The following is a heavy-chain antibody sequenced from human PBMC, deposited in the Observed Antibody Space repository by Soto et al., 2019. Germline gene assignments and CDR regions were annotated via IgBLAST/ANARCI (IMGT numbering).Heavy chain of an antibody. CDR1: GYTFTSYG. CDR2: ISGYDGRT. CDR3: AREGDVPYYYYGMDV. Sequence: QVHLVQSGAEVKKPGASVKVSCKTSGYTFTSYGISWVRQAPGQGLEWLGWISGYDGRTNLAQKVQDRVTMTTCISKSTVYMEVRGLRSDDTVVYYCAREGDVPYYYYGMDVWGQGTTVTVSS. D-gene: IGHD2-21*02. J-gene: IGHJ6*02. V-gene: IGHV1-18*01.